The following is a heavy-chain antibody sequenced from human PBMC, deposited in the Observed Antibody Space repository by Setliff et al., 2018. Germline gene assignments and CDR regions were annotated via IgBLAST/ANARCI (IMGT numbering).Heavy chain of an antibody. V-gene: IGHV4-39*01. CDR1: DDSFTSSRYY. Sequence: PSETLSLTCTVSDDSFTSSRYYWGWSRQAPGSGLEWVVSISYSGTPYYNASVESRVTISIDTSRNQFSLELRSVTVADTATYYCVRPGGTTVVARHFDYWGSGILVTVSS. CDR3: VRPGGTTVVARHFDY. D-gene: IGHD2-15*01. CDR2: ISYSGTP. J-gene: IGHJ4*01.